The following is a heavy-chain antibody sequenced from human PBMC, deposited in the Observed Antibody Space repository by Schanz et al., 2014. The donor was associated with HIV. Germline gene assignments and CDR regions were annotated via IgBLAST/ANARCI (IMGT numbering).Heavy chain of an antibody. V-gene: IGHV3-53*01. D-gene: IGHD6-13*01. J-gene: IGHJ6*02. CDR1: GFTVSSNY. CDR3: ARDSVAATGTGYYYGMDV. Sequence: EVQLVESGGALVQPGGSLRLSCEASGFTVSSNYMSWVRQAPGKGLEWVSVIYSGGSTYYADSVKGRFTISRDNSKNTLYLQMNSLRAEDTAVYYCARDSVAATGTGYYYGMDVWGQGTTVTVSS. CDR2: IYSGGST.